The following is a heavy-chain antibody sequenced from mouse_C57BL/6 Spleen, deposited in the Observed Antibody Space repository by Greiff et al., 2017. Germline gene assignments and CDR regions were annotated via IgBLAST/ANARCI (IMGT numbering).Heavy chain of an antibody. J-gene: IGHJ3*01. V-gene: IGHV1-66*01. CDR1: GYSFTSYY. D-gene: IGHD2-4*01. Sequence: QVQLQQSGPELVKPGASVKISCKASGYSFTSYYIHWVKQRPGQGLEWIGWIYPGSGNTKYNEKFKGKATLTADTSSSTAYMQLSSLTSEDSAVYYCARLKGDYFAYWGQGTLVTVSA. CDR3: ARLKGDYFAY. CDR2: IYPGSGNT.